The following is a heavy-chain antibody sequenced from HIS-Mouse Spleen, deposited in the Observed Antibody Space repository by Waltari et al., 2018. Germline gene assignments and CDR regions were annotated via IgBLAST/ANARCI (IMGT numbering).Heavy chain of an antibody. Sequence: QLQLQESGPGLVKPSETLFLPCTVSGGPLSSSSYYWAWIRQPPGKGLEWIGSIYYSGSTYYNPSLKSRVTISVDTSKNQFSLKLSSVTAADTAVYYCAREIPYSSSWYDWYFDLWGRGTLVTVSS. V-gene: IGHV4-39*07. J-gene: IGHJ2*01. CDR3: AREIPYSSSWYDWYFDL. CDR2: IYYSGST. CDR1: GGPLSSSSYY. D-gene: IGHD6-13*01.